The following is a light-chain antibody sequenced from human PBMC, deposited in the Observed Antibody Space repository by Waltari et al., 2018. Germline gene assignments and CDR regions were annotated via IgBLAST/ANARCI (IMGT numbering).Light chain of an antibody. V-gene: IGLV2-14*03. CDR1: SSDVGGFDY. CDR2: YVN. Sequence: QSALTQPAAVSGSPGQSITISCTGTSSDVGGFDYVSWYQQHPNTAPKLLIYYVNNRPSGVANRFSGSKSGNTASLTISGLQAEDEADYYCSSYTSRNTLLFGGGTKLTAL. CDR3: SSYTSRNTLL. J-gene: IGLJ2*01.